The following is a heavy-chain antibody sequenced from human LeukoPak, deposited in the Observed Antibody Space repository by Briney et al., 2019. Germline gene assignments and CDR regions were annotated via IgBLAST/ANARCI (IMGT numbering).Heavy chain of an antibody. J-gene: IGHJ4*02. D-gene: IGHD3-22*01. CDR1: GFTFDDYA. Sequence: PGRSLRLSCAASGFTFDDYAMHWVRQAPGKGLEWVSGTSWNSGSIGYADSVKGRFTISRDNAKNSLYLQMNSLRAEDTALYYCAKGGHYYNSSGYYSSFDYWGQGTLVTVSS. V-gene: IGHV3-9*01. CDR3: AKGGHYYNSSGYYSSFDY. CDR2: TSWNSGSI.